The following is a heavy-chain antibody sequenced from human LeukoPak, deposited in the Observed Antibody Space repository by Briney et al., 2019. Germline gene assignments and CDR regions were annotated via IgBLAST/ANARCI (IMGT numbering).Heavy chain of an antibody. CDR3: ARQGGSGLFDF. D-gene: IGHD3-10*01. Sequence: GAPLQISCKCSGFVFSSSSIGCLRHPRGKVLEWMTIIRPADSDTRYSSSFRGQVTISADKSISTAYLQWSSLKASDTAMYYCARQGGSGLFDFWGQGTLVTVSS. V-gene: IGHV5-51*01. J-gene: IGHJ4*02. CDR1: GFVFSSSS. CDR2: IRPADSDT.